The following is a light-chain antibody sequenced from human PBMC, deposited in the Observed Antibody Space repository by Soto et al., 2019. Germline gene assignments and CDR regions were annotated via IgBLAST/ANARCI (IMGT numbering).Light chain of an antibody. Sequence: QSALTQPPSASGSPGQSVTISCTGTSSDVGAYKYVSWYQQYTGKAPKLMIYEVSKRPSGVPARFSGSKSGNTASLTVSGLQSEDEADYYCTSYVVSDTWVFGGGTKLTVL. CDR1: SSDVGAYKY. CDR3: TSYVVSDTWV. V-gene: IGLV2-8*01. J-gene: IGLJ3*02. CDR2: EVS.